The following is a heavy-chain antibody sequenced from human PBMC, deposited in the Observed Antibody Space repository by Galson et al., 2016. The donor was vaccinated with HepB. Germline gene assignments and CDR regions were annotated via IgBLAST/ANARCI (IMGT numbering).Heavy chain of an antibody. D-gene: IGHD2-15*01. V-gene: IGHV3-13*01. CDR1: GFTFSSYD. CDR2: IGTAGDT. CDR3: ARGGLGYCSGGSCSLGDYGMDV. Sequence: SLRLSCAASGFTFSSYDMHWVRQATGKGLEWVSAIGTAGDTYYPGSVKGRFTISRENAKNSLYLQMNTLRAEDTAVYYCARGGLGYCSGGSCSLGDYGMDVWGQGTLVTVSS. J-gene: IGHJ6*02.